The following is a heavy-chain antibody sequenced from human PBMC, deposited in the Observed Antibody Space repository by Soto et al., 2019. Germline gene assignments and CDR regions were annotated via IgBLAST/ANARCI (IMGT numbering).Heavy chain of an antibody. CDR1: GFSFSTYD. V-gene: IGHV3-48*02. CDR3: ARDRCFDGSCYSASDS. Sequence: GGSLRLSCAASGFSFSTYDMDWVRQAPGKAPEWIAHISTTSFTIYYADSVKGRFTISRDNARNSLYLEMKSLRDEDTALYYCARDRCFDGSCYSASDSWGQGILVTVSA. D-gene: IGHD2-15*01. J-gene: IGHJ5*01. CDR2: ISTTSFTI.